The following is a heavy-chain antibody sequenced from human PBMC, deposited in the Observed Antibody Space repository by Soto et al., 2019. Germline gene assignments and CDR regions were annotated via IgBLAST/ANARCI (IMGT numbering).Heavy chain of an antibody. CDR1: GGSISGYY. J-gene: IGHJ4*02. CDR2: VYYSGST. Sequence: LSLTCTISGGSISGYYWSWIRQPPGKGLEWIGYVYYSGSTNYNPSLESRVTISIDTSKNQFSLKLTSVTAADTAVYYCAKYRRTEADGYTLDFWGQGTLVTVSS. V-gene: IGHV4-59*01. CDR3: AKYRRTEADGYTLDF. D-gene: IGHD5-12*01.